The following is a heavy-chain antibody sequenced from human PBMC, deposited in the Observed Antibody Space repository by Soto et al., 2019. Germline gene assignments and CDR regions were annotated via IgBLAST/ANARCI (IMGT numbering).Heavy chain of an antibody. CDR2: ISYDGSNK. D-gene: IGHD5-12*01. CDR3: AKSRGYDYPH. Sequence: WGSLRLSCAASGVTFSSYGMHWVRQAPGKGLEWVAVISYDGSNKYYADSVKGRFTISRDNSKDTLYLQMNSLRAEDTAVYYCAKSRGYDYPHWGQGTLVTVSS. CDR1: GVTFSSYG. J-gene: IGHJ4*02. V-gene: IGHV3-30*18.